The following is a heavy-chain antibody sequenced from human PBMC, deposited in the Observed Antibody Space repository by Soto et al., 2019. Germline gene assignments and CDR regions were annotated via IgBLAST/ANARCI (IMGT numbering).Heavy chain of an antibody. J-gene: IGHJ5*02. Sequence: GGSLRLSCAASGFTFSSYSMNWVRQAPGKGLEWVSSISSSSSYIYYADSVKGRFTISRDNAKNSLYLQMSSLRAEDTAVYYCARDGSPTFYDILRPTGTSQGKRIPFDPWGQGTLVTVSS. V-gene: IGHV3-21*01. CDR2: ISSSSSYI. D-gene: IGHD3-9*01. CDR1: GFTFSSYS. CDR3: ARDGSPTFYDILRPTGTSQGKRIPFDP.